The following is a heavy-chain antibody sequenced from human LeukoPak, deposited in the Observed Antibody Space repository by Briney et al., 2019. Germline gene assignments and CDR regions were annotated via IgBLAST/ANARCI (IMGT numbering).Heavy chain of an antibody. J-gene: IGHJ4*02. D-gene: IGHD3-22*01. CDR1: GFTFSSYW. Sequence: PGGSLRLSCAASGFTFSSYWMSWVRQAPGKGLEWVANINQDGSEKYSVDSVKGRFTISRDNAKNSLYLQMNSLRAEDTAVYYCAREYYSDNSGSDYWGQGTLVTVSS. V-gene: IGHV3-7*05. CDR2: INQDGSEK. CDR3: AREYYSDNSGSDY.